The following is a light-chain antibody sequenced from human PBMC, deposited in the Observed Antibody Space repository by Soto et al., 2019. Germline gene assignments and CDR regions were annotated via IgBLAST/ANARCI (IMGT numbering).Light chain of an antibody. CDR2: EVS. Sequence: QSVLTQPASVSGSPGHSITVSCTGTSRDVGGYNSVSWYQQHPGKPPKLIIYEVSNRPSGVSDRFSGSKSGNTASLTISGLQAEDEADYYCSSYTSTSSYVFATGTKVTVL. V-gene: IGLV2-14*03. J-gene: IGLJ1*01. CDR1: SRDVGGYNS. CDR3: SSYTSTSSYV.